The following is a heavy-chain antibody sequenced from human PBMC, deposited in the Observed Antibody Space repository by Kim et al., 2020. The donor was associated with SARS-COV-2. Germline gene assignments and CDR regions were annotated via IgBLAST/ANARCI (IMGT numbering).Heavy chain of an antibody. CDR1: GYTFTSYA. D-gene: IGHD5-12*01. CDR2: INTNTGNP. Sequence: ASVKVSCKASGYTFTSYAMNWVRQAPGQGLEWMGWINTNTGNPTYAQGFTGRFVFSLDTSVSTAYLQISSLKAEDTAVYYCARVLESMVATLYYYYGMDVWGQGTTVTVSS. CDR3: ARVLESMVATLYYYYGMDV. J-gene: IGHJ6*02. V-gene: IGHV7-4-1*02.